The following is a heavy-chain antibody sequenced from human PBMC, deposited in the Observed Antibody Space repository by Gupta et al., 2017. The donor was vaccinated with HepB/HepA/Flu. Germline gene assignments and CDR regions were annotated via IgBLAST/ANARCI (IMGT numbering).Heavy chain of an antibody. D-gene: IGHD3-3*01. CDR1: GFDFDSFH. Sequence: EEQLVESGGGVTRRGGTLRLPCKVYGFDFDSFHMHWVRQAPGKGLEWVAGINWNGDNTDYADSVKGRFTISRDNDKNSLFLQMNSLRAEDTALYHCARTGPYYYFALDVWGPGATVTVSS. J-gene: IGHJ6*02. CDR2: INWNGDNT. CDR3: ARTGPYYYFALDV. V-gene: IGHV3-20*01.